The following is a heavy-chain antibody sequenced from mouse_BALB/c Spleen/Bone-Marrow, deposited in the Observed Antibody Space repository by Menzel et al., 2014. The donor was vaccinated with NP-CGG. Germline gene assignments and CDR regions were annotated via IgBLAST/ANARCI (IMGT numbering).Heavy chain of an antibody. CDR3: ARGIPYGYAMDY. J-gene: IGHJ4*01. Sequence: EVQLQQSGPELVKPGASVKISCKTSGYTFTEYTMHWVKQSHGKSLEWIGTINPNNGGTSYNQKFKGKATLTVDKSSSTAYMELRSLTSEGSAVYYCARGIPYGYAMDYWGQGTSVTVSS. V-gene: IGHV1-22*01. D-gene: IGHD2-2*01. CDR1: GYTFTEYT. CDR2: INPNNGGT.